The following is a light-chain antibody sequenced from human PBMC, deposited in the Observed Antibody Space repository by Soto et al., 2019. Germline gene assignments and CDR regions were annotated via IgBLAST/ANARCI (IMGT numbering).Light chain of an antibody. J-gene: IGKJ5*01. CDR1: QSVISRY. CDR2: GAS. CDR3: QQYGSSPIP. Sequence: EIVLTQSPGTLSLSPGERATLSCRASQSVISRYLAWYQQKPGQAPRLLIYGASSRATGIPDRFSGSGSETDFTLTISRLEPEDFAVYYCQQYGSSPIPFGQGTRLEIK. V-gene: IGKV3-20*01.